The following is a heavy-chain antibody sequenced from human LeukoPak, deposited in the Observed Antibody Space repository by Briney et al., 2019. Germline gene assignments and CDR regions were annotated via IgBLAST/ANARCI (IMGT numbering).Heavy chain of an antibody. CDR1: GFTFSSYA. Sequence: GGSLRLSCAASGFTFSSYAMSWVRQAPGKGLEWVSAISGSGGSTYYADSVKGRFTISRDNSKNTLYLQMNSLRAEDTAVYYCAKDTERFIAVVGTGFGGFDYWGQGTLVTVSS. CDR3: AKDTERFIAVVGTGFGGFDY. J-gene: IGHJ4*02. D-gene: IGHD6-19*01. CDR2: ISGSGGST. V-gene: IGHV3-23*01.